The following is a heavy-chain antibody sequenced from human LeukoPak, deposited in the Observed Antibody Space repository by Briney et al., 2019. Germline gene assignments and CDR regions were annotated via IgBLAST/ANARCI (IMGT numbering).Heavy chain of an antibody. CDR2: IKQDGSEK. CDR1: GFTFSNYW. D-gene: IGHD1-26*01. Sequence: PGGSLRLSCAASGFTFSNYWMNWVRQAPGKGLERVANIKQDGSEKYYVDSVKGRFTVSRDNTKNSLYLQMNSLRAEDTAVYYCTMIEWERWRGWGQGTLVTVSS. J-gene: IGHJ4*02. V-gene: IGHV3-7*01. CDR3: TMIEWERWRG.